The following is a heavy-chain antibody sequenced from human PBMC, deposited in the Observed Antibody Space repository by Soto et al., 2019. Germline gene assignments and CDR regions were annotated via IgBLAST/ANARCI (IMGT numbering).Heavy chain of an antibody. D-gene: IGHD3-10*01. J-gene: IGHJ4*02. CDR3: ATLTLLWFGELDYFDY. V-gene: IGHV3-23*01. CDR1: GFTFSSYA. Sequence: GGSLRLSCAASGFTFSSYAMSWVRQAPGKGLEWVSAISGSGGSTYYADSVKGRFTISRDNSKNTLYLQMNSLRAEDTAVYYCATLTLLWFGELDYFDYWGQGTLVTVSS. CDR2: ISGSGGST.